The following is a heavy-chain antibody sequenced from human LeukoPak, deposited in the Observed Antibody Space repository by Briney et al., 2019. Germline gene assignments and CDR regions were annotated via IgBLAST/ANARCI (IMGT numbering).Heavy chain of an antibody. CDR1: GFTFSSYW. Sequence: GGSLRLSRAASGFTFSSYWMHWVRQAPGKGLVWVSRINTDGSSTRYADSVKGRFTISRDNAKNTLYLQMNSLSAEDTAVYYCARLYGGYGDYYFDYWGQGTLVTVSS. CDR3: ARLYGGYGDYYFDY. D-gene: IGHD4-17*01. CDR2: INTDGSST. J-gene: IGHJ4*02. V-gene: IGHV3-74*01.